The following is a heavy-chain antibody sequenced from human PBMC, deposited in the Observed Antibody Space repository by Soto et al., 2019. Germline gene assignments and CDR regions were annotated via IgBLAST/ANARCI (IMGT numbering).Heavy chain of an antibody. V-gene: IGHV3-23*01. CDR2: ISVSGGGI. J-gene: IGHJ4*02. Sequence: EVQVLESGGGLVQPGGSLRLSCAASAFTFNTYAMGGFRQAPGKGLEWVSGISVSGGGIYYADSVRGRFTISTDTSKNTLYLKMNSLRADYTAVYYCANSGGARPYYFDYWGRGTLVTVSS. CDR1: AFTFNTYA. D-gene: IGHD1-26*01. CDR3: ANSGGARPYYFDY.